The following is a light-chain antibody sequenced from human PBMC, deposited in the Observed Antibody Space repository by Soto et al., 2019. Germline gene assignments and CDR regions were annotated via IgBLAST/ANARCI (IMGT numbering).Light chain of an antibody. CDR3: KSLTPTSTRSV. CDR2: EVS. V-gene: IGLV2-14*01. CDR1: SSDIGTYNY. J-gene: IGLJ1*01. Sequence: QSVLTQPASVSGSPGQSITISCTGTSSDIGTYNYVSWYQQHPGKAPKLVIYEVSNRPSGVSNRFSGSKSGNTASLTISGLQPEDEADYFCKSLTPTSTRSVFGPGTKATVL.